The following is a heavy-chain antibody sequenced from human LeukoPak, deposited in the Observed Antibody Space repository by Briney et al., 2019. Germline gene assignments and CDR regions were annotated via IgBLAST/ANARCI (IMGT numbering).Heavy chain of an antibody. CDR2: INPNSGGT. V-gene: IGHV1-2*02. CDR3: ARGRFMSSSPYYYYYMDV. CDR1: GYTFTGYC. D-gene: IGHD6-6*01. Sequence: ASVKVSCKASGYTFTGYCMHWVRQAPGQGLEWMGWINPNSGGTNYAQKFQGRVTMTRDTSISTAYMELSRLRSDDTAVYYCARGRFMSSSPYYYYYMDVWGKGTTVTVSS. J-gene: IGHJ6*03.